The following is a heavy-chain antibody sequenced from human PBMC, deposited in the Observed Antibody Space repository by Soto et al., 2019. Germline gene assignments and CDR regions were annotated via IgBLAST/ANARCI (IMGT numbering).Heavy chain of an antibody. V-gene: IGHV4-28*01. Sequence: SETLSLTCAVSAYSISSSNWWGWIRQPPGKGLEWIGFIFYCGTTYYNPSLKSRVTMSVDTSKNQFSLKLTSVTAVDTAVYYCARREIQGPIDYWGQGTLVTVSS. D-gene: IGHD1-26*01. CDR1: AYSISSSNW. CDR3: ARREIQGPIDY. CDR2: IFYCGTT. J-gene: IGHJ4*02.